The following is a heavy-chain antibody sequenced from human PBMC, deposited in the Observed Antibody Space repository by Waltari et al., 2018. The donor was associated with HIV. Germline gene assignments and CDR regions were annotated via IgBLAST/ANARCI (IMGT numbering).Heavy chain of an antibody. CDR2: IYYSGST. D-gene: IGHD3-10*01. CDR1: GGSISSSSYY. V-gene: IGHV4-39*01. Sequence: QLQLQESGPGLVKPSETLSLTCTVSGGSISSSSYYWGWIRQPPGKGLEWIGSIYYSGSTYYNPSLKSRVTISVDTSKNQFSLKLSSVTAADTAVYYCARQFYYGSGSYYKRENWFDPWGQGTLVTVSS. J-gene: IGHJ5*02. CDR3: ARQFYYGSGSYYKRENWFDP.